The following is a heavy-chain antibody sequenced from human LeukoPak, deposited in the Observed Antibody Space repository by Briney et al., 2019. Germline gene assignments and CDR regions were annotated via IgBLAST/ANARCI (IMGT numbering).Heavy chain of an antibody. J-gene: IGHJ4*02. CDR1: GYTFTGYY. V-gene: IGHV1-2*02. Sequence: ASVKVSCRASGYTFTGYYIHWVRQAPGQGLEWMGWINPNSGGTNYAQKFQGRVTMTRDRSINTAYMDLRSLTYDDTAVYYCARDKPAEAALDFWGQGTLVTVSS. CDR3: ARDKPAEAALDF. CDR2: INPNSGGT.